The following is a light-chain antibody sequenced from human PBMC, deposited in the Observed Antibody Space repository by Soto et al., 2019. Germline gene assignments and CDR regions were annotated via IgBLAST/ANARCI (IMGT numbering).Light chain of an antibody. Sequence: EIVLTQSPDTLSLSPGERATLSCRASQSVSSSLAWYQQKPGQAPRLLIYDASKRATGIPARFSGSGSGTDFTLSISSLEPEDFAVYSCHQGSNWPQEVTFGLGTKVDIK. CDR2: DAS. J-gene: IGKJ3*01. CDR3: HQGSNWPQEVT. CDR1: QSVSSS. V-gene: IGKV3-11*01.